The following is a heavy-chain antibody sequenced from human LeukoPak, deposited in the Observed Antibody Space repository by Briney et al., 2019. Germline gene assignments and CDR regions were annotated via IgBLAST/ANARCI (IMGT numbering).Heavy chain of an antibody. Sequence: ASVKVSCKASGYTFISYDINWVRQATGQGLEWMGWMNPNSGNTGYAQKFQGRVTSTGNTSISTAYMELSSLRSEDTAVYYCARGPGCTGTSCPYYFDYWGLGTLVTVSS. V-gene: IGHV1-8*03. D-gene: IGHD2-2*01. CDR1: GYTFISYD. CDR2: MNPNSGNT. CDR3: ARGPGCTGTSCPYYFDY. J-gene: IGHJ4*02.